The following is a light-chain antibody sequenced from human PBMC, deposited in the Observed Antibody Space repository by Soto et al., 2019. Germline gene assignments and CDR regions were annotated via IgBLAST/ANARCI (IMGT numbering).Light chain of an antibody. CDR2: GDN. CDR1: SSNIGAGYD. V-gene: IGLV1-40*01. Sequence: QSVLTQPPSVSGAPGQRVTISCTGSSSNIGAGYDVHWYRQLPGAAPKVVIYGDNNRPSGVPDRFSGSKSGTSASLAISGLQSEDEADYYCQSYDTSLSGLVVFGGGTKLTVL. CDR3: QSYDTSLSGLVV. J-gene: IGLJ2*01.